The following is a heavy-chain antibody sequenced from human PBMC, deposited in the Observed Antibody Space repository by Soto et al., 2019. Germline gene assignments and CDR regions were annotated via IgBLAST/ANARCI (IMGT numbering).Heavy chain of an antibody. D-gene: IGHD3-3*01. CDR1: GGSISSGGYY. Sequence: SETLSLICTVSGGSISSGGYYWSWIRQHPGKGLEWIGYIYYSGSTCYNPSLKSRVTISVDTSKNHFSLKLSSVTAADTAVYYCARARVVSRLDYWGQGTLVTVSS. CDR2: IYYSGST. CDR3: ARARVVSRLDY. V-gene: IGHV4-31*03. J-gene: IGHJ4*02.